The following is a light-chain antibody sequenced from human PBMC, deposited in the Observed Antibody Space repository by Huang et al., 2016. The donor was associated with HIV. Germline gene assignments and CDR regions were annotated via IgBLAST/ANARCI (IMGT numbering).Light chain of an antibody. V-gene: IGKV3-11*01. J-gene: IGKJ3*01. CDR2: EAS. CDR3: HQRSNWFT. CDR1: QSISSS. Sequence: EIVLTQSPATLSLSPGERAILSCRASQSISSSLAWYQHNPGQAPRHLIYEASNRATGIPARFMGSCSGTGCTLTISSLEPEDFAVYYCHQRSNWFTFGPGTRVDIK.